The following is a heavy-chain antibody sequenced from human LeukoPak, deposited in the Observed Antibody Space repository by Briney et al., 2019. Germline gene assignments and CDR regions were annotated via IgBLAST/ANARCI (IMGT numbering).Heavy chain of an antibody. V-gene: IGHV4-59*01. D-gene: IGHD6-13*01. CDR3: ARDRRVRYGNSWYELFDY. CDR1: GGSISSYY. J-gene: IGHJ4*02. CDR2: IYYSGST. Sequence: PSETLSLTCTVSGGSISSYYWSWIRQPPGKGLEWIGYIYYSGSTNYNPSLKSRVTISVDTSKNQFSLKLSSVSAADTAVYYCARDRRVRYGNSWYELFDYWGQGILVTVSS.